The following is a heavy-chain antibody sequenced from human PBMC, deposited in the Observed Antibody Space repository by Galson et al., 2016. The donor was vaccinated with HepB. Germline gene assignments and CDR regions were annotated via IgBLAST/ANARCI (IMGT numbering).Heavy chain of an antibody. Sequence: SLRLSCAASGLTFVTYATHWVRQAPGKGLEWVSGISWNSGSIGYADSVKGRFTISRDNAKNSLYLQMNSLRAEDTALYYCARSARPYYYYHGMDVWGQGTTVTVSS. CDR1: GLTFVTYA. V-gene: IGHV3-9*01. J-gene: IGHJ6*02. CDR2: ISWNSGSI. D-gene: IGHD6-6*01. CDR3: ARSARPYYYYHGMDV.